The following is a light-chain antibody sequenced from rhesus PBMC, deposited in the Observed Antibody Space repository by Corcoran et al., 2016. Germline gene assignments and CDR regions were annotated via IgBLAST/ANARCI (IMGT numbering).Light chain of an antibody. CDR2: EVS. Sequence: QAALTPPRSVSGSPGQSVTISFTGTTSDIGGYHYVSWYQQHPGTAPKLMIYEVSTRPSGVSDRFSVSKSGNTASLTIAGRQAEDEADYDCSSYAGGNTYIFGAGTRLTVL. V-gene: IGLV2-32*02. CDR3: SSYAGGNTYI. CDR1: TSDIGGYHY. J-gene: IGLJ1*01.